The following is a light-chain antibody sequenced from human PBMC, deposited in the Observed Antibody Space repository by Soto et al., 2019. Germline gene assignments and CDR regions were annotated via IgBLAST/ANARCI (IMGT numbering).Light chain of an antibody. V-gene: IGLV1-44*01. Sequence: QSVLTQPPSASGAPGLRVTISCSGSSSNIGGNTVSWYQQVPGAALKLLIHSDNQRPSGIPGRFAGSRSGATASLAITGLQSEDEGYYYCAAWDDTFSGPVLGGGTKLTVL. CDR3: AAWDDTFSGPV. J-gene: IGLJ2*01. CDR2: SDN. CDR1: SSNIGGNT.